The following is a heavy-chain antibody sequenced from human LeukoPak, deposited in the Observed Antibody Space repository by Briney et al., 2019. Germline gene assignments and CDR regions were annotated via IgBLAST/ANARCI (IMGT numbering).Heavy chain of an antibody. CDR1: GYTFDDYA. J-gene: IGHJ3*02. D-gene: IGHD2-15*01. V-gene: IGHV3-20*04. CDR2: LNWNGGST. Sequence: GASLRLSCAASGYTFDDYAMSWVRQVPGKGLEWVSGLNWNGGSTGYADSVQGRFTISRDNAKNSLYLQMNSLRAENTALYYCAGGVVGALDTWGQGTMVTVSS. CDR3: AGGVVGALDT.